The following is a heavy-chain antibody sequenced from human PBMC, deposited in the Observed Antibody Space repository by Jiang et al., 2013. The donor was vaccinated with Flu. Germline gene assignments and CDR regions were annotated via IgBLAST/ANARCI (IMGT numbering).Heavy chain of an antibody. J-gene: IGHJ6*02. CDR1: YA. D-gene: IGHD3-9*01. CDR2: ISYDGSNK. V-gene: IGHV3-30-3*01. CDR3: ARDWDRYSYHYYGMDV. Sequence: YAMHWVRPGSRQGAGVVAVISYDGSNKYYADSVKGRFTISRDNSKNTLYLQMNSLRAEDTAVYYCARDWDRYSYHYYGMDVWGQGTTVTVSS.